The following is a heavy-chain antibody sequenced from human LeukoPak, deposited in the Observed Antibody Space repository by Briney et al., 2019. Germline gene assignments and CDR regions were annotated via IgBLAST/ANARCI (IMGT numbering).Heavy chain of an antibody. J-gene: IGHJ4*02. D-gene: IGHD3-22*01. V-gene: IGHV3-23*01. CDR1: GFTFSSYG. CDR2: ISGSGGST. Sequence: GGSLRLSCAASGFTFSSYGMRWVRQAPGKGLEWVSSISGSGGSTYYADSVKGRFTISRDNSKNTLYLQMNSLRAEDTAVYYCAKATSYYYDSSGYYHGQDYWGQGTLVTVSS. CDR3: AKATSYYYDSSGYYHGQDY.